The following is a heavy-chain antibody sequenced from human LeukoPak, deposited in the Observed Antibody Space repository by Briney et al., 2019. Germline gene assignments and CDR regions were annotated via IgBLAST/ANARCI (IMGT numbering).Heavy chain of an antibody. D-gene: IGHD2-2*02. Sequence: KPGGSLRLSCAASGFTFSDYYMSWIRQAPGKGLEWVSYISSSGSTIYYADSVKGRFTTSRDNAKNSLYLQMNSLRAEDTAVYYCARGYCSSTSCYKFDYWGQGTLVTVSS. J-gene: IGHJ4*02. CDR2: ISSSGSTI. V-gene: IGHV3-11*01. CDR1: GFTFSDYY. CDR3: ARGYCSSTSCYKFDY.